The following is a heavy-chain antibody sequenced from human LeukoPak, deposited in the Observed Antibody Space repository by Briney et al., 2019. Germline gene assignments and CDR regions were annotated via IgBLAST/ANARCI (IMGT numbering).Heavy chain of an antibody. Sequence: SETLSLTCTVSGGSISSYYWSWIRQPPGKGLEWIGYIYYSGSTNYNPSLKSRVTISVDTSKNQFSLKLGSVTAADTAVYYCARGDGRDGYILFDYWGQGTLVTVSS. CDR3: ARGDGRDGYILFDY. J-gene: IGHJ4*02. CDR1: GGSISSYY. V-gene: IGHV4-59*01. CDR2: IYYSGST. D-gene: IGHD5-24*01.